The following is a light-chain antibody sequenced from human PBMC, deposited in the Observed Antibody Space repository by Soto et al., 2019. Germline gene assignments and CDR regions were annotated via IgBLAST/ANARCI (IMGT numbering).Light chain of an antibody. CDR2: RNT. CDR3: AAWDDSLNGPV. Sequence: QSVLTQPPSVSGTPGQRVTVSCSGSSSNFGPNTVSWYQHLPGTAPKLLISRNTQRPSGVPGRFSGSRSGTSASLAISGLQSEDEAVYSCAAWDDSLNGPVFGGGTKLTVL. J-gene: IGLJ2*01. CDR1: SSNFGPNT. V-gene: IGLV1-44*01.